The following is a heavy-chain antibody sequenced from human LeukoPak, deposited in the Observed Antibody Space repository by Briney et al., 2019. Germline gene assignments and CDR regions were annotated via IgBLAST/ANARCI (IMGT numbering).Heavy chain of an antibody. CDR2: INPNSGGT. CDR3: ARDQAMATLYFDY. J-gene: IGHJ4*02. CDR1: GYTFTGYY. D-gene: IGHD5-24*01. Sequence: ASVKVSCKASGYTFTGYYMHWVRQAPGQGLEWMGWINPNSGGTNYAQKFQGRVTMTRDTSISTAYMELSRLRSDDTAVYYCARDQAMATLYFDYWGQGTLVTVSS. V-gene: IGHV1-2*02.